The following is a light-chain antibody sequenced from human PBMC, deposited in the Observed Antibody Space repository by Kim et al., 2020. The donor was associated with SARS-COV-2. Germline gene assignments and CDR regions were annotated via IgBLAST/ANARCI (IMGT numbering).Light chain of an antibody. CDR2: WAS. Sequence: DIVMTQSPDSLAVSLGERATINCKSSQSVLYSSNNKNYLAWYQQKPGQPPKLLIYWASTRESGVPDRFSGSGSGTDFTLTISSLQAEDVAGDCGQKYDITSELEFSVGTKV. V-gene: IGKV4-1*01. J-gene: IGKJ4*01. CDR3: QKYDITSELE. CDR1: QSVLYSSNNKNY.